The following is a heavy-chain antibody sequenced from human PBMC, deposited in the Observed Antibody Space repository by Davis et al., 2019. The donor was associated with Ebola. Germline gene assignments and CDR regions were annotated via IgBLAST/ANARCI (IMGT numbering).Heavy chain of an antibody. CDR2: INSDGSST. J-gene: IGHJ6*02. CDR3: ARVGSGYDLGV. D-gene: IGHD5-12*01. V-gene: IGHV3-74*01. CDR1: GFTFSSYW. Sequence: HTGGSLRLSCAASGFTFSSYWMHWVRQAPGKGLVWVSRINSDGSSTSYADSVKGRFTISRDNAKNTLYLQMNSLRAEDTAVYYCARVGSGYDLGVWGQGTTVTASS.